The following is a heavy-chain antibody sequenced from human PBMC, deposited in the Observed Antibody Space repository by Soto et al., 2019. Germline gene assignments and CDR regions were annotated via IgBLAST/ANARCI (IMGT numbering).Heavy chain of an antibody. CDR2: MNPNSGYT. CDR3: ARGPLINHYYYLDV. V-gene: IGHV1-8*01. J-gene: IGHJ6*03. CDR1: GYTFTSYD. Sequence: ASVKVSCKASGYTFTSYDINWVRQATGQGLEWMGWMNPNSGYTGYAQKFQGRVTMTRNTSISTAYMELSSLRSEDTAVYFCARGPLINHYYYLDVWGKGTTVTVSS.